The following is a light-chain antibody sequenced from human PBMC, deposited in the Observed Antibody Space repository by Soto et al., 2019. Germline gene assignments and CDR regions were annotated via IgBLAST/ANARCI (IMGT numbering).Light chain of an antibody. J-gene: IGLJ2*01. CDR3: ASWDDTLSVPI. V-gene: IGLV1-47*02. Sequence: QAVVTQPLSVSASPGQRVTISCSGGSSNIGSNTVAWYQHLPGTAPPRLIFTAGQRPSGVPGRFSGSKSGTSASLAISGLRSEDEADYYCASWDDTLSVPIFGGGTQLTVL. CDR1: SSNIGSNT. CDR2: TAG.